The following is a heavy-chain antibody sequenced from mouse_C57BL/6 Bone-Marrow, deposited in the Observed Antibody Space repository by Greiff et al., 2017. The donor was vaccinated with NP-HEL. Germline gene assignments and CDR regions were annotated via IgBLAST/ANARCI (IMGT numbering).Heavy chain of an antibody. CDR3: ARWPSTVVATDYAMDY. Sequence: EVKLMESGPELVKPGASVKISCKASGYTFTDYYMNWVKQSHGKSLEWIGDINPNNGGTSYNQKFKGKATLTVDKSSITAYMELRSLTSEDSAVYYCARWPSTVVATDYAMDYWGQGTSVTVSS. D-gene: IGHD1-1*01. V-gene: IGHV1-26*01. J-gene: IGHJ4*01. CDR1: GYTFTDYY. CDR2: INPNNGGT.